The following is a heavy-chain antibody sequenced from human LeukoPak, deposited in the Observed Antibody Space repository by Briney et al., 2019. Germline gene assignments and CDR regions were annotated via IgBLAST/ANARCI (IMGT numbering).Heavy chain of an antibody. J-gene: IGHJ4*02. CDR3: ARDSDGYNYYFDY. V-gene: IGHV4-59*12. D-gene: IGHD5-24*01. CDR2: IYYSGST. Sequence: SETLSLTCTGSGGSISSYYWSWIRQPPGKGLERIGYIYYSGSTNYNPSLKSRVTISVDTSKNQFSLKLSSVTAADTAVYYCARDSDGYNYYFDYWAQGTLVTVSS. CDR1: GGSISSYY.